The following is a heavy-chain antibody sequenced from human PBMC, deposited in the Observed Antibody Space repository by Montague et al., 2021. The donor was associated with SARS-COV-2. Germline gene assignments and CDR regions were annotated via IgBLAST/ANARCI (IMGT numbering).Heavy chain of an antibody. V-gene: IGHV4-34*01. CDR2: INHSGST. CDR3: ASLTLGYCSSISCYRDWFDP. CDR1: GDSIKSGNYY. Sequence: SETLSLTCTVSGDSIKSGNYYWSWIRQPAGKGLEWIGEINHSGSTNYNPSLKSRVTISVDTSKNQFSLKLSSVTASDTAVYYCASLTLGYCSSISCYRDWFDPWGQGTLVTVSS. D-gene: IGHD2-2*02. J-gene: IGHJ5*02.